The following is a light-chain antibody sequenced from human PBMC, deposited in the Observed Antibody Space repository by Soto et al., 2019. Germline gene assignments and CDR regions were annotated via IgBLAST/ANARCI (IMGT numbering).Light chain of an antibody. J-gene: IGLJ1*01. V-gene: IGLV2-8*01. CDR3: TSYAGSNSYV. CDR2: EVS. Sequence: SVLPQPPSASGSPGQSVTISCTGTSSDIGGYTYVSWYQHHPGKAPKLMIYEVSKRPSGVPDRFSGSKSGNTASLTVSGLQAEDEADYYCTSYAGSNSYVFGTGTKVTVL. CDR1: SSDIGGYTY.